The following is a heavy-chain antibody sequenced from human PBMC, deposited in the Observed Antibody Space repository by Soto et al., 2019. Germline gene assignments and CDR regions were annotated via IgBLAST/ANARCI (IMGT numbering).Heavy chain of an antibody. V-gene: IGHV3-23*01. J-gene: IGHJ6*02. Sequence: LSRSCAASGLTFRSYAMSWVRQAPGKGLEWVSAISGSGGSTYYADSVKGRFTISRDNSKSTLYLQMNSLRAEDTAVYYCAKKYAASGMDVCGQGTTVTVS. D-gene: IGHD2-2*01. CDR3: AKKYAASGMDV. CDR2: ISGSGGST. CDR1: GLTFRSYA.